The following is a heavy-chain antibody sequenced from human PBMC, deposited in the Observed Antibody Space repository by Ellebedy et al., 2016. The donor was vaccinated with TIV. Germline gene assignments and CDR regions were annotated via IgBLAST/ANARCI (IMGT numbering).Heavy chain of an antibody. D-gene: IGHD2-8*01. Sequence: GESLKISCAASGFTFSTYWMNWVRQAPGKGLEWVANIKQDGSEKNSVDSVKGRFTISRDNAKNSLYLQMNSLRVEDTAVYDWARDGDTKRFTLFDYWGQGTLVTVSS. V-gene: IGHV3-7*01. CDR3: ARDGDTKRFTLFDY. CDR2: IKQDGSEK. J-gene: IGHJ4*02. CDR1: GFTFSTYW.